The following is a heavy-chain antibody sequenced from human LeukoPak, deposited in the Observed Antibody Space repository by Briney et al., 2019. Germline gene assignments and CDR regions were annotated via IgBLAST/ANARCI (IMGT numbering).Heavy chain of an antibody. CDR1: GFTFSSYA. CDR2: ISGRGGST. V-gene: IGHV3-23*01. J-gene: IGHJ4*02. D-gene: IGHD3-3*01. CDR3: AKTPYNDFWSASYQDS. Sequence: GGSLRLSCAASGFTFSSYAMSWVRRAPGKGLEWVSAISGRGGSTYYADSVKGRFTISRDNSINTLYLQMNNLRAEDTAVFYCAKTPYNDFWSASYQDSWGQGTLVTVSS.